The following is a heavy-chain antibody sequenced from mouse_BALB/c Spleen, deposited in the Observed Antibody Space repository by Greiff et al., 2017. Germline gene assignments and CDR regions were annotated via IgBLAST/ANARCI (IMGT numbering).Heavy chain of an antibody. J-gene: IGHJ1*01. Sequence: VMLVESGAELARPGASVKMSCKASGYTFTSYTMHWVKQRPGQGLEWIGYINPSSGYTNYNQKFKDKATLTADKSSSTAYMQLSSLTSEDSAVYYCALILLRSDVWGAGTTVTVSS. V-gene: IGHV1-4*01. CDR1: GYTFTSYT. D-gene: IGHD1-1*01. CDR3: ALILLRSDV. CDR2: INPSSGYT.